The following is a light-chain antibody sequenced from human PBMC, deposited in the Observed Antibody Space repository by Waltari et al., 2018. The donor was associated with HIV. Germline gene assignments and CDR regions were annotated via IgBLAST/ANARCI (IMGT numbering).Light chain of an antibody. CDR3: QQGYIAPLT. CDR2: AAS. CDR1: QSISTY. V-gene: IGKV1-39*01. J-gene: IGKJ2*01. Sequence: DIQMTQSPSSLSASVGDRVTITCRASQSISTYLNWYQQKPGKAPKLLIYAASSLQSGVPSSFTGSGSGTDFTLTINSLQPEDFATYYCQQGYIAPLTFGPGTKLEIK.